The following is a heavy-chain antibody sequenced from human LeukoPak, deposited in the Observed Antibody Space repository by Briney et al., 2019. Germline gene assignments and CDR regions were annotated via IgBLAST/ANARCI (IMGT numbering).Heavy chain of an antibody. J-gene: IGHJ4*02. CDR1: GFTFGDYA. CDR2: IRSKAYGGTP. Sequence: GRSLRLSCTGSGFTFGDYAMSRVRQAPGKGLEWVAFIRSKAYGGTPEYAASVKGRFTISRDDSKNIAYVQMNSLRTEDTAVYYCTRTPSAAAPFDYWGQGSLVTVSS. CDR3: TRTPSAAAPFDY. D-gene: IGHD2-2*01. V-gene: IGHV3-49*04.